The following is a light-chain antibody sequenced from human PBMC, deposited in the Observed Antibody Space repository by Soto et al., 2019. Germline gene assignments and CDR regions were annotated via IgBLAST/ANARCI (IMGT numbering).Light chain of an antibody. CDR1: ESVSGSY. J-gene: IGKJ1*01. CDR3: QQYGRT. CDR2: GAS. Sequence: VLTQSPGTLSLSPGERAALSCRASESVSGSYIAWYQQKVGQSPRLLIYGASNRANGIPDRFSGSGSGTDFTLTISRLEPEDFAMYYCQQYGRTVGLGTKVDI. V-gene: IGKV3-20*01.